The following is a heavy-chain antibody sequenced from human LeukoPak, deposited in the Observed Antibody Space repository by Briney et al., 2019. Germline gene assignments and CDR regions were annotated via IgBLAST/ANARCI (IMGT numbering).Heavy chain of an antibody. D-gene: IGHD3-22*01. CDR1: VYSISSGYY. CDR3: ARGGVVVFSPFDY. J-gene: IGHJ4*02. CDR2: IYHSGST. Sequence: SETLSLTSTVPVYSISSGYYWGWIGQLPGKGLEWIGSIYHSGSTYYNPSLRSRVTISVDTSKNQFSLKLSSVTDADTAVYYCARGGVVVFSPFDYWGQGTLVTVSS. V-gene: IGHV4-38-2*02.